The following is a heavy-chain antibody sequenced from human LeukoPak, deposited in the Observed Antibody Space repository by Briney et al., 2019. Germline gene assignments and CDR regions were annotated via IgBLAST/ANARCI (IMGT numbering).Heavy chain of an antibody. Sequence: SESLSLTCTVSGGSLSSGDYYWSWLRQPPGKGLEWIGHIYYSGSTYYNPSLKSRVTISVDTSKNQFSLKLSSVTAADTAVYYCARDHGSCSSTSCYAYYYYGMDVWGQGTTVTVSS. CDR3: ARDHGSCSSTSCYAYYYYGMDV. D-gene: IGHD2-2*01. CDR2: IYYSGST. J-gene: IGHJ6*02. CDR1: GGSLSSGDYY. V-gene: IGHV4-30-4*01.